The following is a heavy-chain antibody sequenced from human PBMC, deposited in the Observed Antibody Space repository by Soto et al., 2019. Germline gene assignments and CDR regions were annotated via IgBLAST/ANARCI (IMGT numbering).Heavy chain of an antibody. D-gene: IGHD6-19*01. CDR3: AREPHIAVAGIPTDNWFDP. Sequence: GGSLRLSCAASGFIFSNYVMSWVRQAPGKGLEWVSSISDCSSYSYYADSVKGRFTISRDNAKNSLYLQMNSLRAEDTAVYYCAREPHIAVAGIPTDNWFDPWGQGTLVTVSS. CDR1: GFIFSNYV. V-gene: IGHV3-21*01. CDR2: ISDCSSYS. J-gene: IGHJ5*02.